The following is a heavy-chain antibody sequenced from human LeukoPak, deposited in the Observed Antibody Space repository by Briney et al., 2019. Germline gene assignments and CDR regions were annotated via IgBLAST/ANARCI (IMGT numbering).Heavy chain of an antibody. V-gene: IGHV3-74*01. CDR3: ARRCYDSYTYRYFDL. CDR2: ISSDGTYT. J-gene: IGHJ2*01. CDR1: GFTFSSHL. Sequence: GGSLRLSCAASGFTFSSHLMHWVRQAPGKGLVWVSRISSDGTYTNYADSVRGRFTISRDNAKNTLYLQLSSLRAEDTAVYYCARRCYDSYTYRYFDLWGRGTLVTVSS. D-gene: IGHD3-22*01.